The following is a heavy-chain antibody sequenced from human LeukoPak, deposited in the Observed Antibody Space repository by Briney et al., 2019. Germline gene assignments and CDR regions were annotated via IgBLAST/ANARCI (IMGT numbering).Heavy chain of an antibody. CDR1: GYSISSGYY. D-gene: IGHD6-25*01. J-gene: IGHJ4*01. CDR3: AKSGGYGLIDY. CDR2: IYHSGST. V-gene: IGHV4-38-2*02. Sequence: SETLSLTCTVSGYSISSGYYWGWIRQPPGKGLEWIGSIYHSGSTYYNSSLKSRVTISIDTSKNQVSLKMSSVTAADTAVYYCAKSGGYGLIDYWGQGTLVTVSS.